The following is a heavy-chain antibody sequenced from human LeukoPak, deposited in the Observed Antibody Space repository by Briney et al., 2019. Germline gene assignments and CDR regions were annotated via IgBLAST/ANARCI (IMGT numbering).Heavy chain of an antibody. Sequence: GASVKVSCKASGYTFTSYDINWVRQATGQGLEWMGWMNPNSGNTGYAQKFQGRVTMTRNTSISTAYMELSSLRSEDTAVYYCARVLGYCSGGSCYLRFSGMDVWGQGTTVTVSS. V-gene: IGHV1-8*01. J-gene: IGHJ6*02. CDR1: GYTFTSYD. D-gene: IGHD2-15*01. CDR2: MNPNSGNT. CDR3: ARVLGYCSGGSCYLRFSGMDV.